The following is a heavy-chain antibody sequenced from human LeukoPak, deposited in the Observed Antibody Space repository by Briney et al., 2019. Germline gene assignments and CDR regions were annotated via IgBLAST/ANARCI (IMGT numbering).Heavy chain of an antibody. V-gene: IGHV1-69*13. D-gene: IGHD3-16*01. J-gene: IGHJ3*02. CDR2: IIPIFGTA. CDR1: GGTYSSYA. CDR3: ASGLPRRAFDI. Sequence: SVKVSCKASGGTYSSYAISWVRQAAGQGLEWMGGIIPIFGTANYAQKFQGRVTITADESTSTAYMELSSLRSEDTAVYYCASGLPRRAFDIWGQGTMVTVSS.